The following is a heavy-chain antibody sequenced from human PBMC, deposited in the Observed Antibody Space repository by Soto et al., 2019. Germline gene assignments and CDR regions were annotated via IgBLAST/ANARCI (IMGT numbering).Heavy chain of an antibody. CDR3: ARSGITIVRGVPYYYGMDV. CDR1: GFTFSSYD. V-gene: IGHV3-13*05. Sequence: EVQLVESGGGLVQPGGSLRLSCAASGFTFSSYDMHWVRQATGKGLEWVSAIGTAGDPYYPGSVKGRFTISRENAKNSVYLQMNSLRAGDTAVYYCARSGITIVRGVPYYYGMDVWGQGTTVTVSS. D-gene: IGHD3-10*01. J-gene: IGHJ6*02. CDR2: IGTAGDP.